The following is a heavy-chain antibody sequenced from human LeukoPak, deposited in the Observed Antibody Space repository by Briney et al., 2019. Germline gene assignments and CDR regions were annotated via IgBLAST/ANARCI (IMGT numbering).Heavy chain of an antibody. CDR1: GYTFTGYY. CDR3: AREKLLWFGESDY. J-gene: IGHJ4*02. D-gene: IGHD3-10*01. V-gene: IGHV1-2*02. CDR2: INPNSGGT. Sequence: ASVKVSCKASGYTFTGYYMHWVRQAPGQGLEWMGWINPNSGGTNYAQKFQGRVTMTRDTSISTAYMELSRLRSDDTAVYYCAREKLLWFGESDYWGQGTLVTVSS.